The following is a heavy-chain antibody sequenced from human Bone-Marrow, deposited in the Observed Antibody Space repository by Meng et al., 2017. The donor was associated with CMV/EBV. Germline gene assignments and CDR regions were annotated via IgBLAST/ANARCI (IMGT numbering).Heavy chain of an antibody. CDR1: GFTFSSHA. J-gene: IGHJ4*02. V-gene: IGHV3-30-3*01. Sequence: GESLKISCVGSGFTFSSHALHWVRQAPGEGLEWVTVISFDENNKYSADSVKGRFTISRDNSKKTLYLQMNSLRPEDTAVYYCARARLNPSVAVPSGLHDHWGQRTLVAVSS. CDR2: ISFDENNK. D-gene: IGHD2-21*01. CDR3: ARARLNPSVAVPSGLHDH.